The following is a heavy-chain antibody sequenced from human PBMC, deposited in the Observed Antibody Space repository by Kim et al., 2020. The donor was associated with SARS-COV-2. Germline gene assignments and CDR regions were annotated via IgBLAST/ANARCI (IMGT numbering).Heavy chain of an antibody. D-gene: IGHD3-10*01. CDR1: GGSISSSSYY. V-gene: IGHV4-39*07. CDR3: AGLWFGELLLSDY. Sequence: SETLSLTCTVSGGSISSSSYYWGWIRQPPGKGLEWIGSIYYSGSTYYNPSLKSRVTISVDTSKNQFSLKLSSVTAADTAVYYCAGLWFGELLLSDYWGQGTLVTVSS. J-gene: IGHJ4*02. CDR2: IYYSGST.